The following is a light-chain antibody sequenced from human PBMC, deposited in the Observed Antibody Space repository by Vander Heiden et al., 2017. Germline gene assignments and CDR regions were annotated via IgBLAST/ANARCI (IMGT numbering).Light chain of an antibody. CDR3: ESDDSSHSAWV. Sequence: QSVLTQPPSVSGAPGQRVTISCNGSSSNIAAGFDIHWYQQLPGTASKLLIYGNLSRPSGVPDRFAGSNSGTSASLTSTGVQAEEEADYYCESDDSSHSAWVFGGGTKLTVL. CDR2: GNL. CDR1: SSNIAAGFD. V-gene: IGLV1-40*01. J-gene: IGLJ3*02.